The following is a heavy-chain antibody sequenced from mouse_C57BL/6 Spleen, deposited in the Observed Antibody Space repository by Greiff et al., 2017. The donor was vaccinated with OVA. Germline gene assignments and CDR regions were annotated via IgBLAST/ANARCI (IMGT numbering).Heavy chain of an antibody. CDR1: GFTFSSYT. Sequence: EVKLVESGGGLVKPGGSLKLSCAASGFTFSSYTMSWVRQTPEKRLEWVATISGGGGNTYYPDSVKGRFTISRENAKNSMYLKMSSLRSEDTALYYGARHVHMVTTTNAWFAYWGQGTLVTVSA. CDR3: ARHVHMVTTTNAWFAY. J-gene: IGHJ3*01. V-gene: IGHV5-9*01. CDR2: ISGGGGNT. D-gene: IGHD2-2*01.